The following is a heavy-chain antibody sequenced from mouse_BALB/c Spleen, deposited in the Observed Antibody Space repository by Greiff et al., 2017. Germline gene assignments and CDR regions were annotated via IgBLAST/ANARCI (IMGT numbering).Heavy chain of an antibody. D-gene: IGHD2-4*01. J-gene: IGHJ2*01. V-gene: IGHV5-9-4*01. CDR3: ARRYDYDGRVFDY. Sequence: EVQVVESGGGLVKPGGSLKLSCAASGFTFSSYAMSWVRQSPEKRLEWVAEISSGGSYTYYPDTVTGRFTISRDNAKNTLYLEMSSLRSEDTAMYYCARRYDYDGRVFDYWGQGTTRTVSS. CDR2: ISSGGSYT. CDR1: GFTFSSYA.